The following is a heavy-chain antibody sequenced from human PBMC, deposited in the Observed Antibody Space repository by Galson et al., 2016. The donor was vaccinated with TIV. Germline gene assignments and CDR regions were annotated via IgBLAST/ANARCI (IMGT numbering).Heavy chain of an antibody. J-gene: IGHJ4*02. Sequence: SVKVSCKAFGYTFSDYYIHWVRQAPGQGLEWMGWINPKNGVTTFTQRFRGRVTVTRDTSISTIHMELSSLTSDDTAMYYCARDRLGAATMYSDTPSFLDLWGQGTLVTVSS. CDR2: INPKNGVT. CDR1: GYTFSDYY. D-gene: IGHD3-10*02. CDR3: ARDRLGAATMYSDTPSFLDL. V-gene: IGHV1-2*02.